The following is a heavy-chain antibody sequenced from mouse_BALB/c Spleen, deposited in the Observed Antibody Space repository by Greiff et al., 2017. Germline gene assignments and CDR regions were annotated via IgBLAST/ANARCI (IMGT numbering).Heavy chain of an antibody. CDR1: GYTFSSYW. V-gene: IGHV1-9*01. D-gene: IGHD2-1*01. Sequence: QVQLQQSGAELMKPGASVKISCKATGYTFSSYWLEWVKQRPGHGLEWIGEILPGGGSTNYNEKFKGKATFTADTSSNTAYMQLSSLTSEDSAVYYCARGGNYGYYAMDDWGQGTSVTVSS. CDR3: ARGGNYGYYAMDD. J-gene: IGHJ4*01. CDR2: ILPGGGST.